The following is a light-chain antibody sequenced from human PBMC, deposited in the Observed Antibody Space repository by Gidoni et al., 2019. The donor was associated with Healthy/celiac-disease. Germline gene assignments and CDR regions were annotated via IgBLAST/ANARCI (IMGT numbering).Light chain of an antibody. CDR2: EVS. CDR3: CSYAGFSYV. J-gene: IGLJ1*01. Sequence: QSALTQPASVSGSPGQSITISCTGTSSDVGSYNLVSWYQQHPGKAPKLMIYEVSKRPSGVSNRFSGSKSGNTASLTISGLQAEDEAYYYCCSYAGFSYVFGTGTKVTVL. V-gene: IGLV2-23*02. CDR1: SSDVGSYNL.